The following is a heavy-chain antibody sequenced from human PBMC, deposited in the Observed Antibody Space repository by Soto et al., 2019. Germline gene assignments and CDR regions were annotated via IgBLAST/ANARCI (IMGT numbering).Heavy chain of an antibody. D-gene: IGHD3-22*01. CDR3: ARNGELRRITLMVVAITPFDY. CDR2: INQDGSEK. J-gene: IGHJ4*02. CDR1: RFTFSRSW. Sequence: EVQLVESGGGLVQPGGSLRLSCAASRFTFSRSWMSWVRQAPGKGLEWVANINQDGSEKHFVDSVKGRFTISRDNVKNSLYLQMNSLRAEDTAVYYCARNGELRRITLMVVAITPFDYWGQGALVTVSS. V-gene: IGHV3-7*01.